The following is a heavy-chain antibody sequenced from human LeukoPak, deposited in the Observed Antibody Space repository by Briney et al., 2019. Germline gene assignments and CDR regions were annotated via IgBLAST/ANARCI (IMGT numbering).Heavy chain of an antibody. CDR3: ARGVYSSSTIIFDY. CDR2: IYTSGST. D-gene: IGHD6-6*01. Sequence: SQTLSLTCTVSGDSISSGSYYWSWIRQPAGKGLEWIGRIYTSGSTNYNPSLKSRVTISVDTSKNQFSLKLSSVTAADTAVYYCARGVYSSSTIIFDYWGQGTLVTVSS. CDR1: GDSISSGSYY. V-gene: IGHV4-61*02. J-gene: IGHJ4*02.